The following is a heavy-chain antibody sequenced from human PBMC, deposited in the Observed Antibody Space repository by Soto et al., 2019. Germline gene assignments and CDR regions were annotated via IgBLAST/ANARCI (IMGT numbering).Heavy chain of an antibody. D-gene: IGHD3-9*01. CDR3: ARVWAYYDILTGHRENYYYYMDV. CDR1: VFTFSSYW. J-gene: IGHJ6*03. CDR2: INSDGSST. Sequence: PGGSLRLSCAASVFTFSSYWMHWVRQAPGKGLVWVSRINSDGSSTSYADSVKGRFTISRDNAKNTLYLQMNSLRAEDTAVYYCARVWAYYDILTGHRENYYYYMDVWGKGTTVTVSS. V-gene: IGHV3-74*01.